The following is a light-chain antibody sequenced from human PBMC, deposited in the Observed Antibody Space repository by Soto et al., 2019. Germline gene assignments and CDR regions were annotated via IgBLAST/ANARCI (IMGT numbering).Light chain of an antibody. Sequence: DIQMTQSPSSLSASVGDRVTITCRASQGISNYLAWYQQKPGKVPKLLIYAASTLQSGVPSRFSGSGSGTDFTLAISSLQPGDVATYYCQKYNSAPRTFGQGPKVEIK. J-gene: IGKJ1*01. CDR3: QKYNSAPRT. CDR2: AAS. CDR1: QGISNY. V-gene: IGKV1-27*01.